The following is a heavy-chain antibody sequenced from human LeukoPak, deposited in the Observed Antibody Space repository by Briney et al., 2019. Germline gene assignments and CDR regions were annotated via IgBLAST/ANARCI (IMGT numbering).Heavy chain of an antibody. D-gene: IGHD5-24*01. CDR2: IYYSGST. Sequence: SETLSLTCTVSGGSISSSSYYWGWIHQPPGKGLEWIGSIYYSGSTYYNPSLKSRVTISVDTSKNQFSLKLSSVTAADTAVYYCARGVEMATIKDYMDVWGKGTTVTVSS. V-gene: IGHV4-39*07. CDR1: GGSISSSSYY. CDR3: ARGVEMATIKDYMDV. J-gene: IGHJ6*03.